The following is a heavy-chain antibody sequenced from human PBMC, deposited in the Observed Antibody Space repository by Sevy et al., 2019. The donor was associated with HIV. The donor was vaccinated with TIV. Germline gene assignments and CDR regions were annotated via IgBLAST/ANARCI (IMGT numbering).Heavy chain of an antibody. V-gene: IGHV3-23*01. CDR1: GFTFSKYS. Sequence: GGSLRLSCAASGFTFSKYSMSWVRQPPGKGLEWVSTLSFGCGEINYADSVKGRFTISRDNSKSSVYLQMNNLRPEDTGVYYCAREGCTKHHDYWGQGTLVTVSS. CDR2: LSFGCGEI. CDR3: AREGCTKHHDY. J-gene: IGHJ4*02. D-gene: IGHD2-8*01.